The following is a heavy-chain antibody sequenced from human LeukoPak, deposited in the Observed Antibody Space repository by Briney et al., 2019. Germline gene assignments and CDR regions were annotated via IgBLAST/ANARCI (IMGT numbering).Heavy chain of an antibody. J-gene: IGHJ4*02. CDR2: IIHSGRT. CDR3: ARGTVLTGYASFDY. D-gene: IGHD3-16*01. CDR1: GGSFSGYY. Sequence: SETLSLTCAVNGGSFSGYYWTWIRQSPGKGLEWIGEIIHSGRTNYSPSLKSRLTLSVDPSMNHFSLKLTSVTAADTAVYYCARGTVLTGYASFDYWGQGALVTVSS. V-gene: IGHV4-34*01.